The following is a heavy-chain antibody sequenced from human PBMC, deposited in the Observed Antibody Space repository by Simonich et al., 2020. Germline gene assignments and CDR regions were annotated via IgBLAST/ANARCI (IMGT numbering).Heavy chain of an antibody. CDR1: GYTFTGYY. D-gene: IGHD2-2*01. V-gene: IGHV1-2*02. Sequence: QVQLVQSGAEVKKPGASVKVSCKASGYTFTGYYMHWVRQDPGPGFGWRGWIHPNRGATNYAQNFQGRVTMTMDTSISTAYMELSRLRSDDTAVYYCARDPVVPAAIRNAFDIWGQGTMVTVSS. CDR2: IHPNRGAT. CDR3: ARDPVVPAAIRNAFDI. J-gene: IGHJ3*02.